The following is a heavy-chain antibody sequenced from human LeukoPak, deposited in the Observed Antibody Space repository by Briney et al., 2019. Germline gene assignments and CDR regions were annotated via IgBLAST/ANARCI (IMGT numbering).Heavy chain of an antibody. CDR2: IRPDGRET. D-gene: IGHD3-10*01. J-gene: IGHJ4*02. CDR1: GFTFTNHW. CDR3: GRDAVLGAGSVDY. Sequence: GGSLRLSCAASGFTFTNHWMHSVRQAPGKGLLWVSRIRPDGRETNHADSVKGRFTISRDNAKNTLYLQMNSLGAEDTAVYYCGRDAVLGAGSVDYWRQGVLVTVSS. V-gene: IGHV3-74*01.